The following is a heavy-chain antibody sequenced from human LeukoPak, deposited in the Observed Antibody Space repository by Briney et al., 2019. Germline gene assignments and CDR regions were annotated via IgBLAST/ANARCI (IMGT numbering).Heavy chain of an antibody. Sequence: ASVTVSCKASGYTFTSYDINWVRQATGQGLEWMGWMNPNSGNTGYAQKFQGRVTITRNTSISTAYMELSSLRSEDTAVYYCARGGNSGYYYYYMDVWGKGTTVTVSS. CDR1: GYTFTSYD. J-gene: IGHJ6*03. CDR3: ARGGNSGYYYYYMDV. V-gene: IGHV1-8*03. CDR2: MNPNSGNT. D-gene: IGHD4-23*01.